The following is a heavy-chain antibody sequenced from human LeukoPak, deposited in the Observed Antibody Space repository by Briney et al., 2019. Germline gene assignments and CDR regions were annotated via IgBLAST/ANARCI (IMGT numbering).Heavy chain of an antibody. V-gene: IGHV4-61*02. CDR2: IYTSGST. Sequence: SETLSLTCTVSGGSISSGSYYWSWIRQPAGKGLEWIGRIYTSGSTNYNPSLKSRVTISVDTSKNQFSLKLSSVTAADTAVYYCARSGSGSYYSADNWFDPWGQGTLVTVSS. CDR3: ARSGSGSYYSADNWFDP. J-gene: IGHJ5*02. D-gene: IGHD3-10*01. CDR1: GGSISSGSYY.